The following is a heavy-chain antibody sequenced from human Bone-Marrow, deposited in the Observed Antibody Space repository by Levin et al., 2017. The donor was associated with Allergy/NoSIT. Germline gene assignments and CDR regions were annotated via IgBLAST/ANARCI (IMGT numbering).Heavy chain of an antibody. CDR2: ISYDGSNK. CDR1: GFTFSKYA. Sequence: GGSLRLSCEASGFTFSKYAMHWVRQAPGKGLEWVAVISYDGSNKDYADAVRGRFTISRDNSKNTLYLQMSRLRAEETAIYYCARDRLRLGELSLLGYFDYWGQGIRVTVSS. D-gene: IGHD3-16*02. V-gene: IGHV3-30-3*01. J-gene: IGHJ4*02. CDR3: ARDRLRLGELSLLGYFDY.